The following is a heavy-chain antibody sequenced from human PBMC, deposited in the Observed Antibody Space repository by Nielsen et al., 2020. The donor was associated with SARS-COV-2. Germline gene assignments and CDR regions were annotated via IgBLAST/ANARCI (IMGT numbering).Heavy chain of an antibody. V-gene: IGHV4-61*01. J-gene: IGHJ4*02. CDR2: IYDSGNT. D-gene: IGHD1-26*01. Sequence: SETLSLTCTVSGGSISSGSYYWSWIRQPPEKGLEWIAYIYDSGNTNYNPSLKSRVTISVDTSRNQFSLRLSSVTAADTAVYFCARGRWEEYFDYWGQGTLVTVSS. CDR1: GGSISSGSYY. CDR3: ARGRWEEYFDY.